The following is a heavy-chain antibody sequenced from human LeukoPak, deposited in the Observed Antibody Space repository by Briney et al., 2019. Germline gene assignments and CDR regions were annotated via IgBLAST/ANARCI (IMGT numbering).Heavy chain of an antibody. CDR3: ARRSMVQHLDV. Sequence: ASVKVSCKASGYIFTTYVRNWVRKPPGQGLGWMGWINTDTGNPTYAQGFTGRFVFSLDTSVSTAYLQISSLKTEDTAVYYCARRSMVQHLDVWGKGTTVTVSS. V-gene: IGHV7-4-1*02. CDR1: GYIFTTYV. CDR2: INTDTGNP. D-gene: IGHD3-10*01. J-gene: IGHJ6*04.